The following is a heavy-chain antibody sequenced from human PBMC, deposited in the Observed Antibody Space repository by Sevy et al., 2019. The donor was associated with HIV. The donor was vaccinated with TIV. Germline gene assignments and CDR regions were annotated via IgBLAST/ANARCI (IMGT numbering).Heavy chain of an antibody. CDR3: ARESIAAATFPPYFDF. CDR1: GDSVSTNSAA. Sequence: SQTLSLTCAISGDSVSTNSAAWNWIRQSPSRGLQWLGRTKYRSKWYNDYATSVKSRITINPDKTKNQFSLQLNSVTPEDTAVYYCARESIAAATFPPYFDFWGQGTLVTVSS. CDR2: TKYRSKWYN. J-gene: IGHJ4*02. V-gene: IGHV6-1*01. D-gene: IGHD6-25*01.